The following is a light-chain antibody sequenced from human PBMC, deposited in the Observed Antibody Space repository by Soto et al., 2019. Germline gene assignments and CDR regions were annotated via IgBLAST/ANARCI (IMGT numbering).Light chain of an antibody. J-gene: IGKJ2*01. CDR1: QSVLYSSNNKNY. CDR2: WAS. Sequence: DIVMTQSPDSLAVSLGERATINCKSSQSVLYSSNNKNYLAWYRQKPGQPPKLLIYWASTRESGVPDRFSGSGSGTDFTLTISSLQAEDVAVYYCQQYYSTPPFFGQGTKLEIK. V-gene: IGKV4-1*01. CDR3: QQYYSTPPF.